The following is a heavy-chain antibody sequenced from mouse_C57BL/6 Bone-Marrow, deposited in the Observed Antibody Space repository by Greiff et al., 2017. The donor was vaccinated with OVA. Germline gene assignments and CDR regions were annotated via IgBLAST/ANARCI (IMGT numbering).Heavy chain of an antibody. D-gene: IGHD1-1*01. V-gene: IGHV1-63*01. Sequence: VQLQQSGAELVRPGTSVKMSCKASGYTFTNYWIGWAKQRPGHGLEWIGDIYPGGGYTNYNEQFKGKATLTADKSSSTAYMQFSSLTSEDSAIYYCARRNSDYYGSFDYWGQGTTLTVSS. CDR2: IYPGGGYT. J-gene: IGHJ2*01. CDR1: GYTFTNYW. CDR3: ARRNSDYYGSFDY.